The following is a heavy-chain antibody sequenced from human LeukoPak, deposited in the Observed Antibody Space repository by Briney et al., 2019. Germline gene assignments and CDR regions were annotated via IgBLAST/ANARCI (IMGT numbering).Heavy chain of an antibody. J-gene: IGHJ4*02. CDR3: AREKYYYDSSGYYATYYFDY. V-gene: IGHV1-46*01. D-gene: IGHD3-22*01. Sequence: ASVKVSCKASGYSFTSNYIHWVRRAPGQGLEWMGMIYPRDGSTSYAQKFQGRVTITADESTSTAYMELSSLRSEDTAVYYCAREKYYYDSSGYYATYYFDYWGQGTLVTVSS. CDR2: IYPRDGST. CDR1: GYSFTSNY.